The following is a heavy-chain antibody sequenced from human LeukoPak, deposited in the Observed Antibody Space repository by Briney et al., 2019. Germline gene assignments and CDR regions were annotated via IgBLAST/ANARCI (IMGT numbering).Heavy chain of an antibody. CDR2: IKQDGSEK. D-gene: IGHD5-18*01. J-gene: IGHJ4*02. V-gene: IGHV3-7*01. Sequence: GGSLRLSCAASGFTFSSYWMSWVRQAPGRGLEWVANIKQDGSEKFYVDSVKGRFTISRDNAKNSLFLQLNSLRAEDTAVYYCAREGTWGYIYWGQGTLVTVSS. CDR1: GFTFSSYW. CDR3: AREGTWGYIY.